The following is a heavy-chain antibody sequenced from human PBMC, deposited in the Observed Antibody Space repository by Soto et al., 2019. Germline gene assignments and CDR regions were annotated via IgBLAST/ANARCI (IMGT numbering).Heavy chain of an antibody. Sequence: QVQLQESGPGLVKPSETLSLTCTVSGCSISSYYWRWIRPPPGKGLEWIGYIYSSGSTNYNPSLKSLVTISVDTSKNQVSMKLSSVTAEDPAVYYCAQVVDPLAMMLWGQGTMVTVSS. CDR1: GCSISSYY. CDR2: IYSSGST. D-gene: IGHD2-2*01. J-gene: IGHJ3*01. V-gene: IGHV4-59*01. CDR3: AQVVDPLAMML.